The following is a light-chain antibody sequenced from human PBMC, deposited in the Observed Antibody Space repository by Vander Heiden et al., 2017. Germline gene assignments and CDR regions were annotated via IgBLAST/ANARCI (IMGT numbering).Light chain of an antibody. CDR1: QSVSSSY. CDR3: QQSGTSPSII. J-gene: IGKJ4*01. Sequence: EIALTQSPGTLSLSPGERATLSCSASQSVSSSYLAWYQQKPGQPPRLLIYGASSRATGIPDRFSGSGSGTDFTLTISRLEPEDFAVYYCQQSGTSPSIIFGGGTKVEIK. CDR2: GAS. V-gene: IGKV3-20*01.